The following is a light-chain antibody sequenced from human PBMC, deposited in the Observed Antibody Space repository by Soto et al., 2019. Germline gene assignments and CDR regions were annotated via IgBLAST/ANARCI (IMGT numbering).Light chain of an antibody. CDR2: AAF. V-gene: IGKV1-12*01. CDR3: QQANSFPYT. CDR1: QGINNW. Sequence: DIQMTQSPSSVSAFVGDRVTITCRASQGINNWLAWYQEKPGKAPKLLIYAAFNLQSGVPSRFSGSGSGIDFTLTISSLQPEDFATYYCQQANSFPYTFGQGTKLEIK. J-gene: IGKJ2*01.